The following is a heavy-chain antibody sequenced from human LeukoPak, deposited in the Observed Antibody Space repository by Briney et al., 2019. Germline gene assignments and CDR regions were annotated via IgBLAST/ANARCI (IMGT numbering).Heavy chain of an antibody. CDR2: IDPKSDVT. Sequence: GASVKVSCKASGYTFTGYYMHWVRQAPGQGLEWMGWIDPKSDVTNYAQKFQGRVAMTRDTSISTAYMELSRLIYDDTAVYYCARAGRSTFGVLNYCFDYWGQGALVTVSS. D-gene: IGHD3-10*01. J-gene: IGHJ4*02. CDR3: ARAGRSTFGVLNYCFDY. CDR1: GYTFTGYY. V-gene: IGHV1-2*02.